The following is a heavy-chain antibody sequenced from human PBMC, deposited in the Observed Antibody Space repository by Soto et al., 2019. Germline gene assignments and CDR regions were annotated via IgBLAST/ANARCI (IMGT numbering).Heavy chain of an antibody. Sequence: GGSLRLSCAASGFNFRAYAMSWVRQAPGKGLEWVSGLVGSGGSIFYADSVKGRFTVSRDNAKNSLYLQMNSLRDEDTAVYYCARDLTDYDSSGYYFPYQDAFDIWGQGTMVTVSS. CDR2: LVGSGGSI. CDR3: ARDLTDYDSSGYYFPYQDAFDI. J-gene: IGHJ3*02. D-gene: IGHD3-22*01. CDR1: GFNFRAYA. V-gene: IGHV3-23*01.